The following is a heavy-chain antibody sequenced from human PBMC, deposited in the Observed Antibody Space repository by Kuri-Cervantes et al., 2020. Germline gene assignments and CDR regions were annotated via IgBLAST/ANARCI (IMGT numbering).Heavy chain of an antibody. J-gene: IGHJ4*02. Sequence: GESLKISCAASGFTCSSYGMYWVRQAPGKGLEWVAVIWNDGANKTYADSVKGRFTISRDNSKNTVYLQMNILRTEDTALYYCASPSWGSSGWYPFDYWGQGTPVTVSS. V-gene: IGHV3-33*08. CDR2: IWNDGANK. D-gene: IGHD6-19*01. CDR1: GFTCSSYG. CDR3: ASPSWGSSGWYPFDY.